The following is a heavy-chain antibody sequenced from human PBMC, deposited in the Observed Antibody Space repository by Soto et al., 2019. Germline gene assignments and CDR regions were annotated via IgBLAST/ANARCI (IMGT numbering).Heavy chain of an antibody. V-gene: IGHV3-23*01. D-gene: IGHD1-26*01. Sequence: EVQVLESGGGLVQPGGSLRLSCAASGFTFSTYAMSWVRQAPGKGLEWVSTFSESGGTTYYADSVKGRFTISRDNSKNTLYLQMNSLRAEDTAVFYCAKATIGGSYYYGVDVWGQGTTVTVSS. CDR1: GFTFSTYA. CDR3: AKATIGGSYYYGVDV. CDR2: FSESGGTT. J-gene: IGHJ6*02.